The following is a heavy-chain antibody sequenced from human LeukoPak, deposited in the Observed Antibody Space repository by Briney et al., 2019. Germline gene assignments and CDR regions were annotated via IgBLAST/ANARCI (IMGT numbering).Heavy chain of an antibody. Sequence: PGGSLRLSCAASGFTFSSYAMHWVRQAPGKGLVWVSRINNDGSSTTYADSVKGRFTISRDSVKNTLYLQMNSLRAEDSAVYYCATDDWGSLDYWGQGTLVTVSS. J-gene: IGHJ4*02. D-gene: IGHD7-27*01. V-gene: IGHV3-74*03. CDR2: INNDGSST. CDR3: ATDDWGSLDY. CDR1: GFTFSSYA.